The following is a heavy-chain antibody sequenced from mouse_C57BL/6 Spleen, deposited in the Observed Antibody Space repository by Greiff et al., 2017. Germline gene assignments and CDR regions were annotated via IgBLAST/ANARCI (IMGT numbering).Heavy chain of an antibody. CDR2: IYPGDGDT. CDR1: GYAFSSYW. Sequence: QVQLQQSGAELVKPGASVKISCKASGYAFSSYWMNWVKQRPGKGLEWIGQIYPGDGDTNYNGKFKGKATLTADKSSSTAYMQLSSLTSEDSAVYFCARPPTVVARYWYFDVWGTGTTVTVSS. V-gene: IGHV1-80*01. CDR3: ARPPTVVARYWYFDV. D-gene: IGHD1-1*01. J-gene: IGHJ1*03.